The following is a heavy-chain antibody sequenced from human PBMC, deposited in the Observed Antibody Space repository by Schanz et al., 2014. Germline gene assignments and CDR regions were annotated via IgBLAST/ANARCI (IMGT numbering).Heavy chain of an antibody. CDR3: AKYGTGKGVSFEY. CDR1: GFTFSNFA. D-gene: IGHD1-26*01. V-gene: IGHV3-7*01. Sequence: VQLVESGGGVVQPGRSLRLSCAASGFTFSNFAIHWVRQAPGKGLEWVANIKQDGSERYYVDSVKGRFTISRDNSKNTLYLQMNSLRAEDTAVYYCAKYGTGKGVSFEYWGQGTLVTVSS. J-gene: IGHJ4*02. CDR2: IKQDGSER.